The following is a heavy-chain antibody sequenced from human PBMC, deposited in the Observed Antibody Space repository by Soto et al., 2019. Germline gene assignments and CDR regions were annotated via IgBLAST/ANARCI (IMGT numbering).Heavy chain of an antibody. CDR3: ARGASANYYNDY. V-gene: IGHV3-74*01. D-gene: IGHD3-10*01. Sequence: EVQLVESGGGLVQPGGSLRLSCAASGFTFSSFWMHWVRQAPGKGLVWVSHINAEGTSTNYADSMKGRFTISRDNAKNTLYLQMNSLRAEDTAIYYCARGASANYYNDYWGQGTLVTVSS. CDR1: GFTFSSFW. CDR2: INAEGTST. J-gene: IGHJ4*02.